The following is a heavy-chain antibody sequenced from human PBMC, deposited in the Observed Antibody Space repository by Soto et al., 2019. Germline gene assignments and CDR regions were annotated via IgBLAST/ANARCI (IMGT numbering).Heavy chain of an antibody. D-gene: IGHD1-26*01. CDR1: GGSVSSETHF. CDR2: IYHSGIT. CDR3: AREDMSGTYYFDS. V-gene: IGHV4-61*03. Sequence: SETLSLTCAVFGGSVSSETHFWSWIRQPPGKGLEWIGYIYHSGITNSNPSLKGRLTISVDKSTNHFSLSLASVTAADTAIYYCAREDMSGTYYFDSRGQGTRVTVSS. J-gene: IGHJ4*02.